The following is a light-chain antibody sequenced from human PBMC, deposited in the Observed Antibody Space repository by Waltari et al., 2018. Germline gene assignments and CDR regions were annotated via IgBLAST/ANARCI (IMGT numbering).Light chain of an antibody. Sequence: QTVVTQEPSVSVSPGGTVTLTCAFSSGSVSTSFYPSWYQQTPGQAPRTLIYSTNTRLFGVPNRFSGSILGNKAALTIAGAQADDGADYYCVLYMDSGVWVFGGGTKLTVL. J-gene: IGLJ3*02. CDR3: VLYMDSGVWV. V-gene: IGLV8-61*01. CDR1: SGSVSTSFY. CDR2: STN.